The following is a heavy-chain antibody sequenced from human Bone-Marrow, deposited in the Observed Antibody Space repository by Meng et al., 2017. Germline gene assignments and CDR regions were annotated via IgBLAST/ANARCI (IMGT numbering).Heavy chain of an antibody. D-gene: IGHD6-13*01. V-gene: IGHV4-4*02. Sequence: QLPESGPGLVQPSGTMSLTCRVSGGSISSSNWWSWVRQPPGKGLEWIGEIYHSGSTNYNPSLKSRVTISVDKSKNQFSLKLSSVTAADTAVYYCARGYSSSWYPLAPFDYWGQGTLVTVSS. CDR1: GGSISSSNW. J-gene: IGHJ4*02. CDR3: ARGYSSSWYPLAPFDY. CDR2: IYHSGST.